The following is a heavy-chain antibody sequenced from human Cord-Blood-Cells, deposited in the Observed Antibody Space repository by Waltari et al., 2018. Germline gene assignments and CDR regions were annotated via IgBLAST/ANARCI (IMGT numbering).Heavy chain of an antibody. CDR1: GYSISSGYY. V-gene: IGHV4-38-2*01. D-gene: IGHD6-13*01. J-gene: IGHJ4*02. CDR2: IYHSGST. CDR3: ARAPGIAAADLDY. Sequence: QVQLQESGPRLVTPSAPLSLTCAVSGYSISSGYYWGWIRQPPGKGLEWIGSIYHSGSTYYNPSLKSRVTISVDTSKNQFSLKLSSVTAADTAVYYCARAPGIAAADLDYWGQGTLVTVSS.